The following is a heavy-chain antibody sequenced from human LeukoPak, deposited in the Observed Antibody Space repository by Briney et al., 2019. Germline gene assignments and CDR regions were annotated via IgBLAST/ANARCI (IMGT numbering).Heavy chain of an antibody. CDR1: GFTFSSYG. D-gene: IGHD1-26*01. J-gene: IGHJ4*02. Sequence: PGRSLRLSCAASGFTFSSYGMHWVRQAPGKGLEWVAVIWYDGSNKYYADSVKGRFTISRDNSKNTLYLQMNSPRAEDTAVYYCARDLGRRTLYYFDYWGQGTLVTVSS. V-gene: IGHV3-33*01. CDR3: ARDLGRRTLYYFDY. CDR2: IWYDGSNK.